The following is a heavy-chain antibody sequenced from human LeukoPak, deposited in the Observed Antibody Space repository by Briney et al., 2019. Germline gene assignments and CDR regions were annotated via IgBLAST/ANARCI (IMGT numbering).Heavy chain of an antibody. V-gene: IGHV3-7*01. J-gene: IGHJ3*02. CDR1: GFTFSSYW. D-gene: IGHD3-3*01. CDR2: IKQDGSEK. CDR3: ARGSRFGVVGRDAFDI. Sequence: GGSLRLSCAASGFTFSSYWMSWVRQAPGKGLEWVANIKQDGSEKYYVDSVKGRFTISRDNAKNSLYLQMNSLRAEDTAVYYCARGSRFGVVGRDAFDIWAKGQWSPSLQ.